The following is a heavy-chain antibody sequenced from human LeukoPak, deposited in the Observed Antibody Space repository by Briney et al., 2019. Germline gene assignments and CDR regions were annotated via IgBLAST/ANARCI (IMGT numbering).Heavy chain of an antibody. Sequence: ASVKVSCKASGYTFTSYYMHWVRQAPGQGLEWMGIINPSGGSTSYAQKFQGRITITADKSTSTAYMDMSSLTSEDTAVYYCAYNKGMTLSPIHGPWGQGTLVIVSS. J-gene: IGHJ5*02. CDR1: GYTFTSYY. CDR2: INPSGGST. CDR3: AYNKGMTLSPIHGP. V-gene: IGHV1-46*01. D-gene: IGHD1-14*01.